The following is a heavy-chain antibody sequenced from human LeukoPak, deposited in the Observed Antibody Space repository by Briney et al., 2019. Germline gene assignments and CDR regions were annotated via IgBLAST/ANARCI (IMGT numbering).Heavy chain of an antibody. CDR1: GASLSSHY. D-gene: IGHD5-18*01. CDR3: ARAGGVHDTPMDLDY. Sequence: PSETLSLTCTVSGASLSSHYWSWIRQPPGKGLEWIGDFCYSGSTNYHPSLKSRVTISVDTSKNQFSLKLSSVTAADTAVYYCARAGGVHDTPMDLDYWGQGTLATVSS. CDR2: FCYSGST. V-gene: IGHV4-59*11. J-gene: IGHJ4*02.